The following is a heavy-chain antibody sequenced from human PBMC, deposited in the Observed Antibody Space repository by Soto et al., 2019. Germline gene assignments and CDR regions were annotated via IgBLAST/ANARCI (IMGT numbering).Heavy chain of an antibody. V-gene: IGHV3-23*01. CDR3: ASGGYSSSPYYYYGMDV. Sequence: GGSLRLSCAASGFTFSSYAMSWVRQAPGKGLEWVSAISGSGGSTYYADSVKGRFTISRDNSKNTLYLQMNSLRAEDTAVYYCASGGYSSSPYYYYGMDVWGQGTTVTVSS. J-gene: IGHJ6*02. CDR1: GFTFSSYA. CDR2: ISGSGGST. D-gene: IGHD6-6*01.